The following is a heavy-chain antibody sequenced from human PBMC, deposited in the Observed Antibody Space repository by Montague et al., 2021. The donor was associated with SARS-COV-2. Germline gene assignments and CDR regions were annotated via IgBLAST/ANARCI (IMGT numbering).Heavy chain of an antibody. D-gene: IGHD4-17*01. CDR3: VHSYADYLFDY. CDR2: IYLDDDK. CDR1: GFSLRTSGVG. Sequence: PALMKPSKTLTLTCSFSGFSLRTSGVGVGWIRPPPGKALEWLAVIYLDDDKRYSPSLKSRLTITKDTSKNQVVLTMTNMDPVDTATYYCVHSYADYLFDYWGQGTLVSVSS. J-gene: IGHJ4*02. V-gene: IGHV2-5*02.